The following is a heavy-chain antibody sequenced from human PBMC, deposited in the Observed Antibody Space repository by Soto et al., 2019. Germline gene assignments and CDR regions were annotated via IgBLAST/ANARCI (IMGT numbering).Heavy chain of an antibody. V-gene: IGHV4-39*01. CDR2: IPYTGDT. CDR1: GGSISSNSYY. CDR3: ARLGGYYQSLDT. J-gene: IGHJ5*02. D-gene: IGHD3-22*01. Sequence: SETLSLTCTVSGGSISSNSYYWGWIRQPPGKGLEWIGSIPYTGDTNYNPSLKSRVTISVDTSKNQFSLKLSSVTAADTAFYYCARLGGYYQSLDTWGQGTLVTVSS.